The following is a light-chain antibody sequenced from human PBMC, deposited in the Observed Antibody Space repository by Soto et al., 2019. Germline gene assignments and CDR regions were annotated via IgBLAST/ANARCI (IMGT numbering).Light chain of an antibody. J-gene: IGLJ3*02. V-gene: IGLV2-8*01. Sequence: QSALTQPPSASESPGQSVTISCTGTSSDVGGYNYVSWYQQHPGKAPKLMIYEVSKRPSGVPDRFSGSKSGNTASLTVSGLQAEDEADYYCTSYAGDTSLGVLGGGTKLTVL. CDR1: SSDVGGYNY. CDR3: TSYAGDTSLGV. CDR2: EVS.